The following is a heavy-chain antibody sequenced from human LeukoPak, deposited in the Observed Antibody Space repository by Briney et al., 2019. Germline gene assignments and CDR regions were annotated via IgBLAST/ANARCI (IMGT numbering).Heavy chain of an antibody. CDR3: ARETKGELRAFDI. CDR2: IYSGGST. Sequence: GGSLRLSCAASGFTVSSNYTSWVRQAPGKGLEWVSVIYSGGSTYYADSVKGRFTISRDNSKNTLYLQMNSLRAEDTAVYYCARETKGELRAFDIWGQGTMVTVSS. J-gene: IGHJ3*02. V-gene: IGHV3-66*01. D-gene: IGHD1-26*01. CDR1: GFTVSSNY.